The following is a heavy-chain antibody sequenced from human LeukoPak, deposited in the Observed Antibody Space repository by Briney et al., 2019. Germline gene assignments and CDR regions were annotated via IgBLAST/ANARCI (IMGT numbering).Heavy chain of an antibody. CDR2: IYYSGST. V-gene: IGHV4-39*07. J-gene: IGHJ4*02. CDR3: ARVGVDYSGNIIKYFFDY. CDR1: GGSISSSSYY. Sequence: SETLSLTCTVSGGSISSSSYYWGWIRQPPGKGLEWIGSIYYSGSTYYNPSLKSRVTISVDTSKNQFSLKLSPVTAADTAVYYCARVGVDYSGNIIKYFFDYWGRGTLVTVSS. D-gene: IGHD4-23*01.